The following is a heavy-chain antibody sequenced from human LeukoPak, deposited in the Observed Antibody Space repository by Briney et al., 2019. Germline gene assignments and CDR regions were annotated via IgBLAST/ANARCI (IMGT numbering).Heavy chain of an antibody. J-gene: IGHJ6*02. CDR1: GFTFDDYA. V-gene: IGHV3-9*01. CDR3: AKDRTDYYGMDV. Sequence: GGSLRLSCAASGFTFDDYAMHWVRQAPGKGLEWVSGISWNSGSIGYADSVKGRFTISGDNAKNSLYLQMNSLRAEDTALYYCAKDRTDYYGMDVWGQGTTVTVSS. CDR2: ISWNSGSI. D-gene: IGHD1-14*01.